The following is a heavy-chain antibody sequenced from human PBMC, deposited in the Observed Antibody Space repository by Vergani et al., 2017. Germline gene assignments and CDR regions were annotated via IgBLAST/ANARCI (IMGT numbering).Heavy chain of an antibody. D-gene: IGHD5-24*01. CDR3: ARDHRDYNNYPGTFDI. J-gene: IGHJ3*02. Sequence: QVELVESGGGVVQPGRSLRLSCEAPHFSFSDYGMHWVRQAPGKGLEWVAIIWFDGSQKYYADSVKGRFTISRDNSRNTLYLQMNSLRAEDTAVYYCARDHRDYNNYPGTFDIWGQGSMVTVSS. CDR2: IWFDGSQK. CDR1: HFSFSDYG. V-gene: IGHV3-33*01.